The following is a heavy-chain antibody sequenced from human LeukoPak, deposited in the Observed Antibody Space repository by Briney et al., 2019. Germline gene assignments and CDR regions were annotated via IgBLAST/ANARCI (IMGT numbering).Heavy chain of an antibody. J-gene: IGHJ4*02. D-gene: IGHD1-26*01. V-gene: IGHV3-21*01. CDR1: GFTFSSYS. CDR3: ARGDSGSLDYFDY. Sequence: PGGSLRLSCAASGFTFSSYSMNWVRQAPGKGLEWVSSISSSSSYIYYADSVRGRFTISRDNAKNSLYLQMNSLRAEDTAVYYCARGDSGSLDYFDYWGQGTLVTVSS. CDR2: ISSSSSYI.